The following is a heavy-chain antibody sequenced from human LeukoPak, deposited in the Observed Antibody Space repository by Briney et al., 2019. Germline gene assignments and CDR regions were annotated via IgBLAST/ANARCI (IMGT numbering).Heavy chain of an antibody. J-gene: IGHJ6*03. V-gene: IGHV1-8*01. D-gene: IGHD2-2*01. CDR3: ARGLVPAAISYYYYYYMDV. Sequence: ASVKVSCKASGYTFTSYDINWVRQATGQGLEWMGWMNPNSGNTGYAQKFQGRVTMTRNTSISTAYRELSSLRSEDTAVYYCARGLVPAAISYYYYYYMDVWGKGTTVTVSS. CDR1: GYTFTSYD. CDR2: MNPNSGNT.